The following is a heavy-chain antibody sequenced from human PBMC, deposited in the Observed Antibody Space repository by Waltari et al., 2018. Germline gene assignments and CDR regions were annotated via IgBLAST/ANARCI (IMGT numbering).Heavy chain of an antibody. V-gene: IGHV7-4-1*02. Sequence: QVQLVQSGSELKKSGASVQVSCKASGYIFTTYGINWVRQAPGQGREWMGWINTNTGNPTYVQGFTGRFVFSLDTSVSTAYLQISSLKAEDSAIYYCARGGGTFSKPQYFDSWGQGTRVTVSS. CDR3: ARGGGTFSKPQYFDS. J-gene: IGHJ4*02. CDR2: INTNTGNP. D-gene: IGHD1-26*01. CDR1: GYIFTTYG.